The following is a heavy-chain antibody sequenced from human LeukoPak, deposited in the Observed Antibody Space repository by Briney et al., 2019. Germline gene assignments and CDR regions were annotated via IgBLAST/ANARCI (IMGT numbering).Heavy chain of an antibody. CDR2: ISGSGGST. D-gene: IGHD2-15*01. Sequence: GGSLRLSCAAPGFTFKNYAMSWVRQAPGKRLKWVSAISGSGGSTYYADSVKGRFTISRDNSKNTLYLQMNSLRAEDTAVYYCAKVIFNCSGGSCHYYFDYWGQGTLVTVSS. V-gene: IGHV3-23*01. CDR1: GFTFKNYA. J-gene: IGHJ4*02. CDR3: AKVIFNCSGGSCHYYFDY.